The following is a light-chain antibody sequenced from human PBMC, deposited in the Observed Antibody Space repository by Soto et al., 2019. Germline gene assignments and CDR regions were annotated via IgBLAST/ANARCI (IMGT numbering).Light chain of an antibody. V-gene: IGLV2-14*01. CDR2: EVS. Sequence: QSVLTQPASVSGSPGQSITISCTGTGSDVGDYNYVSWYQQHPGKAPKLTIYEVSIRPSGVSNRFSGSKSGNTASLTISGLQAEDEADYYCSSYTRSSTLYVFGTGTKLTVL. CDR1: GSDVGDYNY. CDR3: SSYTRSSTLYV. J-gene: IGLJ1*01.